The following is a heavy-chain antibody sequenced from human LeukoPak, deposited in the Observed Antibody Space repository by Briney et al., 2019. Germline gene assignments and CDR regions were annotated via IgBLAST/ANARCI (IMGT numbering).Heavy chain of an antibody. CDR2: IYYSGST. Sequence: SETLSLSCTVSGGSISNYYWNWLRQPPGKGLGWIGYIYYSGSTNYNPSLKSRVTMSLDTSKKQFSLRLTSVTAADTAVYYCARGFDSKSTYFDYWGQGTLVTVSS. D-gene: IGHD5-12*01. CDR3: ARGFDSKSTYFDY. V-gene: IGHV4-59*01. CDR1: GGSISNYY. J-gene: IGHJ4*02.